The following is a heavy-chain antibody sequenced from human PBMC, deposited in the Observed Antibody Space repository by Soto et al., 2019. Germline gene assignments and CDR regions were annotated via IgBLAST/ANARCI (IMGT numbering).Heavy chain of an antibody. D-gene: IGHD4-17*01. CDR2: ISSSSSYI. J-gene: IGHJ6*02. CDR3: ARDPSGDYERSYYYYGMDV. Sequence: GGSLRLSCAASGFTFSSYSMNWVRQAPGKGLEWVSPISSSSSYIYYADSVKGRFTISRDNAKNSLYLQMNSLRAEDTAVYYCARDPSGDYERSYYYYGMDVWGQGTTVTVSS. V-gene: IGHV3-21*01. CDR1: GFTFSSYS.